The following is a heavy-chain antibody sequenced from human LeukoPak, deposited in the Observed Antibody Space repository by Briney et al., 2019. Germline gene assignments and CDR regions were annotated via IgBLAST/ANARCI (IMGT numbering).Heavy chain of an antibody. D-gene: IGHD6-19*01. CDR3: ARHPGIAVAGPSRYFDY. CDR2: IYYTGTT. V-gene: IGHV4-30-4*08. J-gene: IGHJ4*02. Sequence: SQTLSLTCSVSGVSISSGGFYWSWIRQLPGKGLEWIGYIYYTGTTYYNPSLRTRVIISVDTSKNQFSLKLSSVTAADTAVYYCARHPGIAVAGPSRYFDYWGQGTLVTVSS. CDR1: GVSISSGGFY.